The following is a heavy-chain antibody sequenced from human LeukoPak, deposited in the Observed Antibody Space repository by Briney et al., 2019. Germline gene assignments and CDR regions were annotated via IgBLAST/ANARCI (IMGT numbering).Heavy chain of an antibody. CDR1: GFSLITSGVG. J-gene: IGHJ4*02. V-gene: IGHV2-5*02. CDR3: AHRRRGTYYGY. D-gene: IGHD1-26*01. Sequence: SGPTLVKPTQTLTLTCTFSGFSLITSGVGGGWIRQPPGKALEWLALIYGDDDKRYRTSLKSRLAITKDIPKNQVVLTMTNMDPVDTATYYCAHRRRGTYYGYWGQGTLVTVSS. CDR2: IYGDDDK.